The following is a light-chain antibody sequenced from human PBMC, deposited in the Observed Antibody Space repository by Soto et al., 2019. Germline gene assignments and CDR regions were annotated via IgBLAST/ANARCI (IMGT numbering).Light chain of an antibody. CDR2: AAG. J-gene: IGKJ3*01. V-gene: IGKV1-39*01. CDR3: QQSYSTLT. CDR1: EIISSY. Sequence: DIQMTQSPSTLSASVGDRVTIAGRQSEIISSYLNWYQQKPGKAPKLLIYAAGSLQSGVPSRFSGSGSGTDFTLTISSLQPEDFATHYCQQSYSTLTFGPGTKVDIK.